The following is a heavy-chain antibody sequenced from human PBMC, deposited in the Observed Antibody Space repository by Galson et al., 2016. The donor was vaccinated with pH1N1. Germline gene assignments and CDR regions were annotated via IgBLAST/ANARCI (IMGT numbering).Heavy chain of an antibody. D-gene: IGHD2-2*01. CDR1: GGTFSDSP. V-gene: IGHV1-69*13. CDR3: ARDLGVVPAATSWFDP. CDR2: IIPLFGTT. Sequence: SVKVSCKASGGTFSDSPISWVRQAPGQGLEWMGGIIPLFGTTNYAQKFRGRVMITADESTSTAYMELSSLRYEDTAVYYCARDLGVVPAATSWFDPWGQGTLVSVSS. J-gene: IGHJ5*02.